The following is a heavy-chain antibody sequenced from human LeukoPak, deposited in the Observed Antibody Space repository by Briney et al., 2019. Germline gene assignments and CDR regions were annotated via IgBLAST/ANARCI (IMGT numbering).Heavy chain of an antibody. CDR1: GFPFCCYW. CDR3: ARDGSWYYFDY. D-gene: IGHD6-13*01. CDR2: IKQDGREK. J-gene: IGHJ4*02. Sequence: GGSLRLSCAASGFPFCCYWMIGVRQAPGKGVEGVANIKQDGREKYYVDSVKGRFTISRDNAKNSLYLQMNSLRAEDTAVYYCARDGSWYYFDYWGQGTLVTVSS. V-gene: IGHV3-7*01.